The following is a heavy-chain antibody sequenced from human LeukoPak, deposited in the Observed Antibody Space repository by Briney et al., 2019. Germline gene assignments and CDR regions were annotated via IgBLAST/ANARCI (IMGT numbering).Heavy chain of an antibody. CDR3: ARERIRGSSYYYYGMDV. CDR1: GFSFSSSW. CDR2: INSDGSRK. J-gene: IGHJ6*02. D-gene: IGHD6-6*01. Sequence: GGSLRLSCAASGFSFSSSWMHWVRQAPGKGLVWVSCINSDGSRKNYADSVKGRFTIYRDNAKNTLYLQMNSLRAEDTAVYYCARERIRGSSYYYYGMDVWGQGTTVTVSS. V-gene: IGHV3-74*01.